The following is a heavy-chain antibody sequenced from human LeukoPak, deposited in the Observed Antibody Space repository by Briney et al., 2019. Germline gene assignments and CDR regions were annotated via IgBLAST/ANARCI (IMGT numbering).Heavy chain of an antibody. CDR2: IIPILGIA. CDR3: ARDRASIVVVAATLYNWFDP. V-gene: IGHV1-69*04. Sequence: SVKVSCKASGGTFSSYAISWVRQAPGQGLEWMGRIIPILGIANYAQKFQGRVTTTADKSTSTAYMELSSLRSEDTAVYYCARDRASIVVVAATLYNWFDPWGQGTLVTVSS. D-gene: IGHD2-15*01. J-gene: IGHJ5*02. CDR1: GGTFSSYA.